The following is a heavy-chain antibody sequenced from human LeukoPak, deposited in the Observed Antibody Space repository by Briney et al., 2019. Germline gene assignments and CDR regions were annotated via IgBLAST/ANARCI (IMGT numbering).Heavy chain of an antibody. CDR1: GYTFTSYA. V-gene: IGHV1-8*01. CDR2: MNPDSGDI. Sequence: ASVTVSCTASGYTFTSYAVNWVRQAPGQGLEWMGWMNPDSGDITYAQKFQGRLTLTRNTSVDTAYMELSGLTSGATAFYYCARARAVAGNRAYDWFDPWGHGTLVTVSS. J-gene: IGHJ5*02. D-gene: IGHD6-19*01. CDR3: ARARAVAGNRAYDWFDP.